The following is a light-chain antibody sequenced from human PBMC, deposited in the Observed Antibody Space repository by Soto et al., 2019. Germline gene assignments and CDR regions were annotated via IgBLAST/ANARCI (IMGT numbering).Light chain of an antibody. J-gene: IGKJ4*01. CDR1: QSVNIY. CDR2: DAS. Sequence: EIVLNQSPATLSLSPGERATLSCRASQSVNIYLAWYQQKPGQAPRLLIYDASNRATGIPARFSGSGSGTDFTLTISSLEPEDIAVYYCQQRSNWRVTFGGGTKV. CDR3: QQRSNWRVT. V-gene: IGKV3-11*01.